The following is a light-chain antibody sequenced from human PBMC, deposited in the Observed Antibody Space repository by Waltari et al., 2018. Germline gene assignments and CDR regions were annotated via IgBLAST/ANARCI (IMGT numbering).Light chain of an antibody. J-gene: IGLJ2*01. CDR3: ETWDSSLSAVV. CDR2: ENN. CDR1: SSNVGQNF. Sequence: QSVLTQPPSVSAAPGQKVIISCSGSSSNVGQNFVSWYQQLPRPAPQLLIYENNERPSGIPDRFSGSKSGTSATLDITGLQTGDEADYYCETWDSSLSAVVFGGGTKLTVL. V-gene: IGLV1-51*02.